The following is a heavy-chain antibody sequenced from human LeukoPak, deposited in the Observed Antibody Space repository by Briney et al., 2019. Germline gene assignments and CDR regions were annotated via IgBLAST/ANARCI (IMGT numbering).Heavy chain of an antibody. CDR1: GGSISSYY. CDR3: ARDHPMVRGVRNDAFDI. J-gene: IGHJ3*02. CDR2: IYTSGST. D-gene: IGHD3-10*01. V-gene: IGHV4-4*07. Sequence: SETLSLTCTVSGGSISSYYWSWIRQPAGKGLEWIGRIYTSGSTNYNPSLKSRVTMSVDTSKNQFSLKLSSVTAADTAVYYCARDHPMVRGVRNDAFDIWGQGTMVTVSS.